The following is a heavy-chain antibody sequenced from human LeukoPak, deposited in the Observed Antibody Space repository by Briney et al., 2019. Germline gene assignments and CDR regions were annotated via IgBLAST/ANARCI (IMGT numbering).Heavy chain of an antibody. CDR3: AQYPPGRY. Sequence: TGGSLRLSCAASGFTFSSYWMNWVRQAPGKGLVWVSRIASDGSSTTYADSVKGRFSISRDNAKNTLYLQMNSLRAEDTAVYYCAQYPPGRYWGQGTLVTVSS. V-gene: IGHV3-74*01. D-gene: IGHD1-14*01. CDR1: GFTFSSYW. J-gene: IGHJ4*02. CDR2: IASDGSST.